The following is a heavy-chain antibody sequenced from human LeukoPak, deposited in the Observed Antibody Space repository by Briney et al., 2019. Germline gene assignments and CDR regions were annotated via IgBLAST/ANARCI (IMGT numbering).Heavy chain of an antibody. Sequence: GGSLRLSCAASGFTFSNAWMSWVRQAPGKGLEWVGRIKSKTDGGTTDYAAPVKGKFTISRDDSKNTLYLQMNSLKTEDTAVYYCTVSFGGVIVILSFDYWGQGTLVTVSS. CDR1: GFTFSNAW. D-gene: IGHD3-16*02. J-gene: IGHJ4*02. CDR2: IKSKTDGGTT. CDR3: TVSFGGVIVILSFDY. V-gene: IGHV3-15*01.